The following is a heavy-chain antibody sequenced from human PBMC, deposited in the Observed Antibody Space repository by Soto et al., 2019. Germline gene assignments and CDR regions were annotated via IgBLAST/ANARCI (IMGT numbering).Heavy chain of an antibody. D-gene: IGHD6-13*01. J-gene: IGHJ2*01. CDR2: IIPIFGTA. CDR1: GGTFSSYA. V-gene: IGHV1-69*13. Sequence: SVKVSCKASGGTFSSYAISWVRQAPGQGLEWMGGIIPIFGTANYAQKFQGRVTITGDASTSTAYMELSSLRSEDTAVYYCARVTAADFRYGIDLWGRGTLVTVSS. CDR3: ARVTAADFRYGIDL.